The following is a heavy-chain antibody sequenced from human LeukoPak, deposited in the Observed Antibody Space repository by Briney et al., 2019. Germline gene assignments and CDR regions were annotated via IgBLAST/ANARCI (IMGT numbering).Heavy chain of an antibody. V-gene: IGHV4-61*09. CDR1: GDSISSGSYH. J-gene: IGHJ4*02. Sequence: PSETLSLTCTVSGDSISSGSYHWNWIRQPAGTGLEWIGHIYTSGSTSYNPSLKSRVTISVDTSKNQFSLKLSPVTAADTAVYYCARGGNWNSYYFTYWGQGTLVTVSS. CDR3: ARGGNWNSYYFTY. CDR2: IYTSGST. D-gene: IGHD1-1*01.